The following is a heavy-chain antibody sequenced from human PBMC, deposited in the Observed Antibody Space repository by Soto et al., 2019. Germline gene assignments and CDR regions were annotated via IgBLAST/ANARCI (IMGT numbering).Heavy chain of an antibody. J-gene: IGHJ4*02. CDR3: AREPNYFDY. Sequence: QVQLVXSXXXXXXXGASVKVSCKASGYTFTSYGISWVRQAPGQGLEWMGWISAYNGNTKYAQKLQGRVTMTTDTSTSTADMELRSLRSDYTAVYYCAREPNYFDYWGQGTLVTVSS. CDR1: GYTFTSYG. CDR2: ISAYNGNT. V-gene: IGHV1-18*01.